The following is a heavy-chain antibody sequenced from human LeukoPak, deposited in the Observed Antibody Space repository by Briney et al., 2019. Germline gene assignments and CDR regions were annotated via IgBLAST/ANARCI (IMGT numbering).Heavy chain of an antibody. CDR1: GFTFSSYG. D-gene: IGHD3-22*01. V-gene: IGHV3-30*18. CDR3: ANSLAYYYDSGAYSLDY. Sequence: PGRSLRLSCAASGFTFSSYGMHWVRQAPGKGLEGVAVISYDGCNKYFADSVKGRFTISRDNSKNTLYLQMNSLRAEDTAVYYCANSLAYYYDSGAYSLDYWGQGTLVTVSS. CDR2: ISYDGCNK. J-gene: IGHJ4*02.